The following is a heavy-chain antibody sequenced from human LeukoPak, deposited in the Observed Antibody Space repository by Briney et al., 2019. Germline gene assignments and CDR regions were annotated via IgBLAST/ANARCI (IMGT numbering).Heavy chain of an antibody. CDR1: GYTFKSYD. D-gene: IGHD3-10*01. Sequence: ASVKVSCKASGYTFKSYDISWVRQAPGHGLEWMGWISAYNGNTNYAQKLQGRVTMTTDTSTSTAYMELRSLRSDDTAVYYCARQRITMVRGVIKLIDYWGQGTLVTVSS. CDR3: ARQRITMVRGVIKLIDY. J-gene: IGHJ4*02. CDR2: ISAYNGNT. V-gene: IGHV1-18*01.